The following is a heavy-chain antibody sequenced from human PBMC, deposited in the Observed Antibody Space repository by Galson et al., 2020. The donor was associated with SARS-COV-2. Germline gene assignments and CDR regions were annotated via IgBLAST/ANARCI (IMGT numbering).Heavy chain of an antibody. D-gene: IGHD1-26*01. Sequence: ASVTVSCKASGYTFSSYDINWVRQAPGQGLEWMGWMNPKSGNSEHAQKFQGRVTMTRNTSISTAYMELSSLRSEDTAVYYCATPIVGGTFDYWGQGTLVTVAS. CDR2: MNPKSGNS. CDR3: ATPIVGGTFDY. CDR1: GYTFSSYD. J-gene: IGHJ4*02. V-gene: IGHV1-8*01.